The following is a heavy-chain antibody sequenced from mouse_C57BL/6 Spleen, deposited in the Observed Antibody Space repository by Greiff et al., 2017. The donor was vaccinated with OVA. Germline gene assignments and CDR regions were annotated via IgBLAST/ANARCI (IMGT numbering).Heavy chain of an antibody. D-gene: IGHD4-1*01. CDR3: ARGLTGTGFDY. J-gene: IGHJ2*01. Sequence: LVESGAELVKPGASVKISCKASGYAFSSYWMNWVKQRPGKGLEWIGQIYPGDGDTNYNGKFKGKATLTADKSSSTAYMQLSSLTSEDSAVYFCARGLTGTGFDYWGQGTTLTVSS. CDR1: GYAFSSYW. V-gene: IGHV1-80*01. CDR2: IYPGDGDT.